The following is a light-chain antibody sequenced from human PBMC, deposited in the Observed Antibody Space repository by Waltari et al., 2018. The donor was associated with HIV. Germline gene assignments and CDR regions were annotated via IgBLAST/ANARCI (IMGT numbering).Light chain of an antibody. Sequence: EIVLTQSPGTLSLSPGERATLSCRATQSVSSIYLAWYQQKPGQAPRLLIYGASTRATGVPDRFSGSGSGTDFTLTISRLEPEDFAVYFCQLYSSSITFGQGTRLEIK. V-gene: IGKV3-20*01. J-gene: IGKJ5*01. CDR2: GAS. CDR1: QSVSSIY. CDR3: QLYSSSIT.